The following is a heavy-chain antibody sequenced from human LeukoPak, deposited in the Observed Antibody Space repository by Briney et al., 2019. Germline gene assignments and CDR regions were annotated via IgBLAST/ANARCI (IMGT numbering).Heavy chain of an antibody. Sequence: GASVKVSCKASGYSFTTYGISWLRQAAGHGLEWIGWISVYNGNTNYVDKVRGRVLVTTDISTTTAYLELRSLRYDDTAVYYCAKMDSDSSGFFSNWGQGTPVTVSS. D-gene: IGHD3-22*01. CDR2: ISVYNGNT. CDR1: GYSFTTYG. CDR3: AKMDSDSSGFFSN. V-gene: IGHV1-18*01. J-gene: IGHJ1*01.